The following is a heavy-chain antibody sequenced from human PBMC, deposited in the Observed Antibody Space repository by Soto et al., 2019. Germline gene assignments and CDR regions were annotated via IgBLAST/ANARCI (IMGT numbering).Heavy chain of an antibody. CDR3: ARVVERWPQFDYYGMDV. Sequence: QVQLVESGGGVVQPGRSLRLSCAASGFTFSSYAMHWVRQAPGKGLEWVAVISYDGSNKYYADSVKGRFTISRDNSKNPLYLQMNSLRAEDTAVYYCARVVERWPQFDYYGMDVWGQGTTVTVSS. D-gene: IGHD3-10*01. CDR2: ISYDGSNK. CDR1: GFTFSSYA. V-gene: IGHV3-30-3*01. J-gene: IGHJ6*02.